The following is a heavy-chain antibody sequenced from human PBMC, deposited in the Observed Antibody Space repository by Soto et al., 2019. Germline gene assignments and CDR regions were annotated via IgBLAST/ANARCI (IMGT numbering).Heavy chain of an antibody. CDR2: IYYSGST. CDR3: ARNVDTAMVSFVAFDI. V-gene: IGHV4-59*01. CDR1: GGSIISFY. J-gene: IGHJ3*02. D-gene: IGHD5-18*01. Sequence: SETLSLICTVSGGSIISFYCSWIRQPPGKGLEWIGYIYYSGSTNYNPSLKSRVTISVDTSKNQFSLKLSSVTAADTAVYYCARNVDTAMVSFVAFDIWGQGTMVTVSS.